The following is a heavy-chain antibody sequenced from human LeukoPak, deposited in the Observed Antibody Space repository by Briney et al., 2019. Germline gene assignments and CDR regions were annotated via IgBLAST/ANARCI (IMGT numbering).Heavy chain of an antibody. CDR1: GITFITHS. D-gene: IGHD3-10*01. CDR3: ATLEFADS. CDR2: ISSRSSTI. V-gene: IGHV3-48*01. Sequence: GGSLRLSFAASGITFITHSLNWVRQAPGRVEEWVSYISSRSSTIYYADSVRGRFTISRDDANSSLYLQMNSLRADDTAVYYCATLEFADSWGQGTPVTVSS. J-gene: IGHJ4*02.